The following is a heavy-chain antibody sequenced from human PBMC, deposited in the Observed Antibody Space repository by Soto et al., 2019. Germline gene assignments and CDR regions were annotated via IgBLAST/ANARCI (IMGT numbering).Heavy chain of an antibody. V-gene: IGHV3-48*02. D-gene: IGHD2-21*02. Sequence: EVQLVESGGGLAQPGGSLRLSCAASGFTFSNYGMNLVRQAPGKGLEWVSYIDSSSRSIYYSDSVKGRFSISRDNAESSLFLQMNSLRDEDTAVYYCARDPYTSTLVTIMDYWGQGILVTVSS. CDR3: ARDPYTSTLVTIMDY. CDR1: GFTFSNYG. CDR2: IDSSSRSI. J-gene: IGHJ4*02.